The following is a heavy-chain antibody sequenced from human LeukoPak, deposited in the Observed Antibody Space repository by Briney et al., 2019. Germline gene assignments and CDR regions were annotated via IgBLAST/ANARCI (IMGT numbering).Heavy chain of an antibody. Sequence: GGSLRLSCAASGFTFSSYWMNWARQAPGKGLEWVASINHNGNVNYYVDSVKGRFTISRDSAKNSLYLQMSNLRAEDTAVYYCARSELLWFGESDWFDPWGQGTLVTVSS. CDR2: INHNGNVN. D-gene: IGHD3-10*01. V-gene: IGHV3-7*03. CDR1: GFTFSSYW. J-gene: IGHJ5*02. CDR3: ARSELLWFGESDWFDP.